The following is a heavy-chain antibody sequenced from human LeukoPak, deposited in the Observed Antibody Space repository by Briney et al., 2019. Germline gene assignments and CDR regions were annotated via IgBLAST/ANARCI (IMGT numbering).Heavy chain of an antibody. J-gene: IGHJ5*02. D-gene: IGHD3-22*01. CDR1: SGSISSGGYY. CDR2: IYYSGST. CDR3: PRTDSSGYYSYWFDP. V-gene: IGHV4-31*03. Sequence: SETLSLTCTDSSGSISSGGYYWSWIRQHPGKGLEWIGYIYYSGSTYYSPSLKSRVTISVDTSKNQFSLKLSSVTAADTAVYYCPRTDSSGYYSYWFDPWGQGTLVTVSS.